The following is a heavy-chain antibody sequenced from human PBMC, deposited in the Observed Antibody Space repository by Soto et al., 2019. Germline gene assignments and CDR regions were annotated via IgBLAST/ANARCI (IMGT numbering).Heavy chain of an antibody. D-gene: IGHD3-10*01. CDR2: IVVGSGNT. J-gene: IGHJ4*02. CDR1: GFTFTSSA. Sequence: ASLKVSCKASGFTFTSSAVQWVRQARGQRLEWIGWIVVGSGNTNYAQKFQERVTITRDMSTSTAYMELSSLRSEDTAVYYCAGGSVIYVFGYWGQGTIFTVSS. CDR3: AGGSVIYVFGY. V-gene: IGHV1-58*01.